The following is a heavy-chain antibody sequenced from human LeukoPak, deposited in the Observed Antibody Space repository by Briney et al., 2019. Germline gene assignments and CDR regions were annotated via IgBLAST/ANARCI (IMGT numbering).Heavy chain of an antibody. CDR1: GGSFSGYY. V-gene: IGHV4-34*01. CDR3: ASRPRRRFLEWLFLDY. J-gene: IGHJ4*02. D-gene: IGHD3-3*01. Sequence: SETLSLTCAVYGGSFSGYYWSWIRQPPVKGLEWIGEINHSGSTNYNPSLKCRVTISVDTSKNQFSLKLSSVTAADTAVYYCASRPRRRFLEWLFLDYWGQGTLVTVSS. CDR2: INHSGST.